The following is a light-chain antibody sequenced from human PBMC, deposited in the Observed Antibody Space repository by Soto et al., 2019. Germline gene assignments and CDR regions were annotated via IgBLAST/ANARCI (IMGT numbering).Light chain of an antibody. CDR1: PRGIGGYNF. V-gene: IGLV2-14*01. Sequence: QSALTQPASVSGSPGQSITISCTGTPRGIGGYNFVSWYQQYPGKAPRLIIFEVSSRPSGVSNRFSGSKSGNTASLTISEIQPADEADYHCRSYTIGNTLKFVFGNGKKVTV. J-gene: IGLJ1*01. CDR3: RSYTIGNTLKFV. CDR2: EVS.